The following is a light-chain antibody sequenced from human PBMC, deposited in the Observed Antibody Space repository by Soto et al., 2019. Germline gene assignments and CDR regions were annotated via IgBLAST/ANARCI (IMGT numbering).Light chain of an antibody. V-gene: IGLV2-8*01. CDR2: EVN. J-gene: IGLJ3*02. CDR3: SSYAGSNSWV. Sequence: QSALTQPPSASGSPGQSVTISCTGTSTDVGGHKYVSWYQHHPGKAPKLMIYEVNERPSGVPDRFSGSKSGNTASLIVSGLQAEDEADYYCSSYAGSNSWVFGGGTKLTVL. CDR1: STDVGGHKY.